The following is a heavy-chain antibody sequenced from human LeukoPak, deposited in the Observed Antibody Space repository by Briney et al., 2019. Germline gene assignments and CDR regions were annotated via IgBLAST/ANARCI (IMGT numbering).Heavy chain of an antibody. CDR1: GYTFTDYY. Sequence: GASVRVSCKTSGYTFTDYYIHWMRQAPGQGLEWMGWINSNSGGISYAQKFQGRVTLTRDTPARTVFMELNRLTSDDTAVYYCARTSIAARRADFDYWGQGTVVTASS. D-gene: IGHD6-6*01. V-gene: IGHV1-2*02. CDR2: INSNSGGI. CDR3: ARTSIAARRADFDY. J-gene: IGHJ4*02.